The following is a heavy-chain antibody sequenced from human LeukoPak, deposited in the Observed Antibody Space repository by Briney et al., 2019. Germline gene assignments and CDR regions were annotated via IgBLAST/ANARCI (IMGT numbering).Heavy chain of an antibody. CDR2: IYYSGST. CDR1: GGSISSGDYY. Sequence: PSETLSLTCTVSGGSISSGDYYWSWIRQPPGKGLEWIGYIYYSGSTYYNPSLKSRVTVSVDTSKNQFSLKLSSVTAADTAVYYCARSATVTTNYFDYWGQGTLVTVSS. D-gene: IGHD4-11*01. J-gene: IGHJ4*02. V-gene: IGHV4-30-4*01. CDR3: ARSATVTTNYFDY.